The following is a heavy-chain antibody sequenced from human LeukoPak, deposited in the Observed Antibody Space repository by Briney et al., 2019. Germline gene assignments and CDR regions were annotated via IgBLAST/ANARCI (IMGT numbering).Heavy chain of an antibody. CDR1: GYSISSGYY. Sequence: PSETLSLTCTVSGYSISSGYYWGWIRQPPGKGLEWTGSMYYSGSTYYNPSLKSRVTISVDTSKNQFSLKLSSVTAADTAVYYCATSSGSYYYWGQGTLVTVSS. V-gene: IGHV4-38-2*02. D-gene: IGHD1-26*01. J-gene: IGHJ4*02. CDR2: MYYSGST. CDR3: ATSSGSYYY.